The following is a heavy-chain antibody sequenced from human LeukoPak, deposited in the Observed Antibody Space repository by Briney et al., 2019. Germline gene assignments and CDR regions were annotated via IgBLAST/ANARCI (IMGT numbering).Heavy chain of an antibody. V-gene: IGHV3-7*01. CDR2: INQGGGGK. CDR1: GFTFSNYW. J-gene: IGHJ4*02. Sequence: GGSLRLSCAASGFTFSNYWMSWVRQAPGEGLEWVANINQGGGGKYYLDSVKGRFSISRDDAKNSLFLQMDSLRADDTAVYYCARDRRSSAGSDFWGQGTRVTVSS. CDR3: ARDRRSSAGSDF. D-gene: IGHD6-13*01.